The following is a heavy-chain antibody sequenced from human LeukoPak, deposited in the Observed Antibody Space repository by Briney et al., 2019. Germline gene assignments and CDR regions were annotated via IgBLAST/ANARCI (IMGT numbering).Heavy chain of an antibody. J-gene: IGHJ4*02. CDR2: IIPIFGTA. D-gene: IGHD5-12*01. V-gene: IGHV1-69*06. CDR3: ARHSGKNSGYDYAFDY. CDR1: GGTFISYA. Sequence: GASVKVSFKASGGTFISYAISWVRQAPGQGLEWMGGIIPIFGTANYAQKFQGRVTITADKSTSTAYMELSSLRSEDTAVYYCARHSGKNSGYDYAFDYWGQGTLVTVSS.